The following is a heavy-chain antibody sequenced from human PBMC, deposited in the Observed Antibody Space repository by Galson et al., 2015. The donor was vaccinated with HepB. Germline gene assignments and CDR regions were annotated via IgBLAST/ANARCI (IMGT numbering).Heavy chain of an antibody. J-gene: IGHJ5*01. CDR2: ISGTANKT. V-gene: IGHV3-23*01. CDR3: AKGGRPLRYLDS. Sequence: SLRLSCATSGFTFNGFALTWVRQAPGKGLEWVSGISGTANKTYVADSVRGRFNVSRDNSKNTLFLQMDSLRPEDTALYYCAKGGRPLRYLDSWGQGEMVIVSS. CDR1: GFTFNGFA. D-gene: IGHD3-9*01.